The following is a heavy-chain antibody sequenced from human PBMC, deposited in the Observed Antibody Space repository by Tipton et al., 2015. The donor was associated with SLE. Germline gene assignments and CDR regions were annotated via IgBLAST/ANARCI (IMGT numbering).Heavy chain of an antibody. J-gene: IGHJ4*02. CDR3: ARAGRDY. CDR2: INPSGGST. V-gene: IGHV1-46*01. D-gene: IGHD3-10*01. CDR1: GYTFTSYY. Sequence: QLVQSGPEVKKPGASVKVSCKASGYTFTSYYMHWVRQAPGQGLEWMGIINPSGGSTSYAQKFQGRVTMTRDTSKNQFSLKLSSVTAADTAVYFCARAGRDYWGQGTLVTVSS.